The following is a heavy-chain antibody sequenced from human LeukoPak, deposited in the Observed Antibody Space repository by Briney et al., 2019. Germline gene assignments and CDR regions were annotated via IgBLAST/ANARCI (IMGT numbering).Heavy chain of an antibody. D-gene: IGHD2-8*02. J-gene: IGHJ3*01. V-gene: IGHV4-34*01. CDR1: RGSLSGYF. Sequence: SETLSLTCDVYRGSLSGYFWSWIRQTPGKGLEWLGEMNDSGSTNYNPSLKSRVTISVAVSKNQYSLRLTSVTAADTAVYYCARKGFVESTGWRGAFDVWGQGTMVTVSS. CDR2: MNDSGST. CDR3: ARKGFVESTGWRGAFDV.